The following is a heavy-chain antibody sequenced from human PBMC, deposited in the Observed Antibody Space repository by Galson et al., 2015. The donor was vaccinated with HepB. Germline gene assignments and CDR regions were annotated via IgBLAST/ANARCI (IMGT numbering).Heavy chain of an antibody. CDR3: ASRTPDIAVAGFDY. J-gene: IGHJ4*02. CDR1: GFTFSSYA. CDR2: ISYDGSNK. D-gene: IGHD6-19*01. Sequence: SLRLSCAASGFTFSSYAMHWVRQAPGKGLEWVAVISYDGSNKYYADSVKGRFTISRDNSKNTLYLQMNSLRAEDTAVYYCASRTPDIAVAGFDYWGQGTLVTVSS. V-gene: IGHV3-30-3*01.